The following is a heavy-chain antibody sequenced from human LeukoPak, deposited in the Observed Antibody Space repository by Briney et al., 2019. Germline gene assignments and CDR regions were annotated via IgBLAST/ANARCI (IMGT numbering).Heavy chain of an antibody. J-gene: IGHJ4*02. CDR1: GFTFSTYW. V-gene: IGHV3-7*01. CDR2: IKHDGNDR. Sequence: GGSLRLSCAASGFTFSTYWMSWVRQAPGKGLEWVANIKHDGNDRNYVDSVRGRFTISRDNGKNLLHVQMNTLRAEDTAVYYCARELITKWSCGDYWGQGTPVTVSP. D-gene: IGHD1-20*01. CDR3: ARELITKWSCGDY.